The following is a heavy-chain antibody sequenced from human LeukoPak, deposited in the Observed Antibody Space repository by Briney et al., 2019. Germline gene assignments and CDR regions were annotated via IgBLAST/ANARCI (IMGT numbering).Heavy chain of an antibody. V-gene: IGHV3-21*01. CDR3: ARDSGYDPDAFDI. CDR2: ISSSSSYI. J-gene: IGHJ3*02. D-gene: IGHD5-12*01. Sequence: GGSLRLSCAASGFTFSSYSMNWVRQAPGKGLEWVSSISSSSSYIYYADSAKGRFTISRDNAKNSLYLQMNSLRAEDTAVYYCARDSGYDPDAFDIWGQGTMVTVSS. CDR1: GFTFSSYS.